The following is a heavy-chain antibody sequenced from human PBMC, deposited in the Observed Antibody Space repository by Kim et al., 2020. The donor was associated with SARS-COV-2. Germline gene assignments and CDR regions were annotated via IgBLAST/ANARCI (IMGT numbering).Heavy chain of an antibody. D-gene: IGHD2-21*02. CDR2: IYAGDSGDSDT. Sequence: GESLKISCQVSGYRFSNYWLGWVRQRPGKGLEWVGIIYAGDSGDSDTRYSPSFQGQVTISADKSISTAYLQWRTLRASDSATYYCARVRRDCGGDCDSSDGFYYSMDVWGQGTPVTVSS. CDR1: GYRFSNYW. V-gene: IGHV5-51*01. CDR3: ARVRRDCGGDCDSSDGFYYSMDV. J-gene: IGHJ6*02.